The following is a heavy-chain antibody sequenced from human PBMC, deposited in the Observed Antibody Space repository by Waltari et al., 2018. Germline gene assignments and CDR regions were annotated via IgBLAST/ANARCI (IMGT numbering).Heavy chain of an antibody. CDR3: ADSGSYYAFDI. CDR2: ISGRGGTT. D-gene: IGHD1-26*01. Sequence: EVQLVESGGGLVQPGGSLRLSCAASGFTFTSHPRDWVRQAPGKGLEWVSRISGRGGTTQDADSGKGRFTVSRDNSKNILYLQMSSLRAEDTAVYYCADSGSYYAFDIWGQGTLVTVST. J-gene: IGHJ3*02. V-gene: IGHV3-23*04. CDR1: GFTFTSHP.